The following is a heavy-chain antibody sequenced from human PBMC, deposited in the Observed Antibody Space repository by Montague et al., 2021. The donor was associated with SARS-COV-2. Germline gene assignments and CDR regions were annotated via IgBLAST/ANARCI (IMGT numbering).Heavy chain of an antibody. J-gene: IGHJ4*02. CDR2: IYCDDDK. Sequence: LALIYCDDDKRYSPSLKSRLTITKDTSKNHVVLTMTNMELVDTATYYCALSYYYGDWNPGGFDNWGQGTLVTVS. V-gene: IGHV2-5*02. D-gene: IGHD4-17*01. CDR3: ALSYYYGDWNPGGFDN.